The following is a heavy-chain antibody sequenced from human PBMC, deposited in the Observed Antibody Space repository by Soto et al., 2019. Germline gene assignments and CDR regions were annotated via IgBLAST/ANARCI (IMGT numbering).Heavy chain of an antibody. Sequence: GGSLRLSCAASGFTFDDYAMHCVRQAPGKGLEWVSGISWNSGSIGYADSVKGRFTISGDNAKNSLYLQMNSLRAEDTALYYCAKDTTIFGVVIRGAFDIWGQGTMVTVSS. D-gene: IGHD3-3*01. V-gene: IGHV3-9*01. CDR2: ISWNSGSI. J-gene: IGHJ3*02. CDR1: GFTFDDYA. CDR3: AKDTTIFGVVIRGAFDI.